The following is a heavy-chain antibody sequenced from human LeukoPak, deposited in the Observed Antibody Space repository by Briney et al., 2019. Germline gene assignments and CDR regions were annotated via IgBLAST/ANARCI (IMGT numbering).Heavy chain of an antibody. CDR2: ISSSSSSI. V-gene: IGHV3-48*02. D-gene: IGHD7-27*01. CDR1: GFTFNSYS. Sequence: GGSLRLSCAASGFTFNSYSTTWVRQAPGKGLEWVAYISSSSSSIYYADSVRGRFTISRDNAKNSLYLEMNSLRDEDTAVYYCARDRNWGFDYWGQGTLLTVSS. CDR3: ARDRNWGFDY. J-gene: IGHJ4*02.